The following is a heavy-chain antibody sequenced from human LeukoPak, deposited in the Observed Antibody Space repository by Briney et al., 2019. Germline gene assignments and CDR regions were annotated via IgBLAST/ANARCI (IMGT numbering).Heavy chain of an antibody. CDR2: VFPADSDT. V-gene: IGHV5-51*01. J-gene: IGHJ4*02. D-gene: IGHD1-26*01. CDR1: GYSLNNYW. Sequence: GESLKISCKVSGYSLNNYWIALVREIPGKGLEWMGIVFPADSDTSYSPSFQGQVTTSADKSINTAYLQWRRLKESETATYNCARYEGGATADFWGQGTLVTVSS. CDR3: ARYEGGATADF.